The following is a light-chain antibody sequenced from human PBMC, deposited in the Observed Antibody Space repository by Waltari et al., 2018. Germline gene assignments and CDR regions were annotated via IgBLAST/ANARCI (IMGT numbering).Light chain of an antibody. V-gene: IGLV2-8*01. CDR1: RSDIGGYNY. CDR2: EVT. J-gene: IGLJ2*01. CDR3: TSYSGSDTVV. Sequence: QAALTQPPSESGSPGQSVTISCTGTRSDIGGYNYVPWYQQHPGKAPKLIIYEVTERPSGVPDRFSGSKSDNTASLTVSGLRTEDEADYYCTSYSGSDTVVFGGGTKLTVL.